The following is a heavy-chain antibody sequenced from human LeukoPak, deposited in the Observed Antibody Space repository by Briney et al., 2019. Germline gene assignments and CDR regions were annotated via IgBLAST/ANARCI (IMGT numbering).Heavy chain of an antibody. CDR2: IGTAGDI. D-gene: IGHD6-25*01. CDR1: GFTFSNYD. CDR3: ARDRGRYYMDV. Sequence: GGSLRLSCAASGFTFSNYDMHWVRQATGKGLEWVSGIGTAGDIYYPGSVTGRFTISRENAKNSLYLQMNSLRAGNTAVYYCARDRGRYYMDVWGKGTPVTISS. V-gene: IGHV3-13*01. J-gene: IGHJ6*03.